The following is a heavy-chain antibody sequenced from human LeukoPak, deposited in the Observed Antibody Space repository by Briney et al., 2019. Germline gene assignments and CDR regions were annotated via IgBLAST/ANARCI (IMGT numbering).Heavy chain of an antibody. CDR3: HVNLPDDAFDI. D-gene: IGHD1-14*01. J-gene: IGHJ3*02. CDR2: ITPIFGTA. CDR1: GGAFSSYD. Sequence: ASVKVSCKTSGGAFSSYDISWLRQAPGQGLEWMGGITPIFGTANYAQKFQGRVTITADESTSTAYMELSSLRSEDTAVHYCHVNLPDDAFDIWGQGTMVTVSS. V-gene: IGHV1-69*01.